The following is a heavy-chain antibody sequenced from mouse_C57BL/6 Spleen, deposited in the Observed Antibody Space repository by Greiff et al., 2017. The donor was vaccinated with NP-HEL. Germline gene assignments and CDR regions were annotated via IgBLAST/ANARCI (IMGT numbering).Heavy chain of an antibody. CDR3: VRGDYGSSYGY. Sequence: VQLQQSGAELVKPGASVKMSCKASGYTFTSYWITWVKQRPGQGLEWIGDIYPGSGSTNYNEKFKSKATLTVDTSSSTAYMQLSSLTSEDSAVYYCVRGDYGSSYGYWGQGTTLTVSS. V-gene: IGHV1-55*01. J-gene: IGHJ2*01. CDR2: IYPGSGST. CDR1: GYTFTSYW. D-gene: IGHD1-1*01.